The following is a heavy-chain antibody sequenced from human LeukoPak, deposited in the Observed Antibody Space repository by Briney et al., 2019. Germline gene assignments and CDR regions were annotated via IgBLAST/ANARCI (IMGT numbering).Heavy chain of an antibody. D-gene: IGHD3-22*01. V-gene: IGHV3-64D*09. CDR3: VKDDSYYYDSSGYPH. J-gene: IGHJ4*02. CDR1: GFTFSTYF. CDR2: ISSNGGST. Sequence: GGSLRLSCSASGFTFSTYFMHWVRQAPGKGLEYVSAISSNGGSTYYADSVKGRFTISRDNSKHTLYLQMSSLRAEDTAVYHCVKDDSYYYDSSGYPHWGQGTLVTVSS.